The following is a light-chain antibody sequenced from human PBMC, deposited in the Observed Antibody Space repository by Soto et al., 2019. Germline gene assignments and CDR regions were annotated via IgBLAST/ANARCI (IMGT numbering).Light chain of an antibody. CDR1: ESVLYNSNNKNY. Sequence: DTVMNQSPDSLAVSLGERATIYCRSGESVLYNSNNKNYLAWYQQKPGQPPKLLIYWASTRESGVPDRVSGSGSGTDFTLAISSLQDEDVAVYYCQQFYRSPFTFGGGTKVDIK. CDR2: WAS. J-gene: IGKJ4*01. V-gene: IGKV4-1*01. CDR3: QQFYRSPFT.